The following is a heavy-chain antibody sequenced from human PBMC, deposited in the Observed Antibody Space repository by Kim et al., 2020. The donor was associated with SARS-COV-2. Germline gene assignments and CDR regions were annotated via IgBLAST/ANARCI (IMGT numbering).Heavy chain of an antibody. CDR2: GSEK. V-gene: IGHV3-7*01. J-gene: IGHJ6*02. D-gene: IGHD6-13*01. Sequence: GSEKYYVDSVKGRFTISRDNAKNSLYLQMNSLRAEDTAVYYCARSAAAGVWGQGTTVTVSS. CDR3: ARSAAAGV.